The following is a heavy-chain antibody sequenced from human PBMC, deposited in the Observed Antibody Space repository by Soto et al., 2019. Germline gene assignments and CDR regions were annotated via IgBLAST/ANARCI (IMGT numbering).Heavy chain of an antibody. CDR2: IYWNDDN. Sequence: SGPTLVKPTQTLTLTCTFSGFSLSTSGVGVGWIRQPPGKALEWLALIYWNDDNSYSPSLKSRPTITKDTSKNQVVLTMTNMDPVDTATYYCAHSRYCGGDCSYFDYWGQGTLVTVSS. V-gene: IGHV2-5*01. J-gene: IGHJ4*02. CDR1: GFSLSTSGVG. CDR3: AHSRYCGGDCSYFDY. D-gene: IGHD2-21*02.